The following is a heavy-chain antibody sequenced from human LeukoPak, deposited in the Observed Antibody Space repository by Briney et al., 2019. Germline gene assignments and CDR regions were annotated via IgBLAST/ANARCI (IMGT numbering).Heavy chain of an antibody. CDR2: IYYSGST. CDR1: GGSISSSSYY. Sequence: PSETLSLTCTVSGGSISSSSYYWGWIRQPPGKGLEWIGSIYYSGSTYYNPSLKSRVTISVDTSRNQFSLKLSSVTAADTAVYYCARSGMWGGNPPHWGQGTLVTVSS. D-gene: IGHD4-23*01. V-gene: IGHV4-39*07. CDR3: ARSGMWGGNPPH. J-gene: IGHJ4*02.